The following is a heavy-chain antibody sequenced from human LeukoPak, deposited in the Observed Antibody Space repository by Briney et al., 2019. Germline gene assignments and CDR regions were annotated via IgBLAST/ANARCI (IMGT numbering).Heavy chain of an antibody. CDR2: IYYSGST. D-gene: IGHD1-26*01. CDR1: GGSISSYY. Sequence: SETLSLTCTVSGGSISSYYWSWIRQPPGKGLEWIGYIYYSGSTNYNPSLKSRVAISVDTSKNQVSLRLSSVTAADTAVYYCARGGSIVGATPHDAFDIWGQGTVVTVS. V-gene: IGHV4-59*01. J-gene: IGHJ3*02. CDR3: ARGGSIVGATPHDAFDI.